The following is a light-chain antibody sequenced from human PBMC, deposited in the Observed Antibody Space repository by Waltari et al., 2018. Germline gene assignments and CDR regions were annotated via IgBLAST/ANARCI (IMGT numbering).Light chain of an antibody. J-gene: IGLJ3*02. V-gene: IGLV2-14*03. CDR3: LSYTTTSTWV. Sequence: QSALTQPASVSGSPGQSITISCPGTRSDLSHYNLFSWYQQYPGKAPKLMIFDVSNRPSGVSNRFSGSKSGNTASLTISGLQADDEAEYYCLSYTTTSTWVFGGGTKLTVL. CDR1: RSDLSHYNL. CDR2: DVS.